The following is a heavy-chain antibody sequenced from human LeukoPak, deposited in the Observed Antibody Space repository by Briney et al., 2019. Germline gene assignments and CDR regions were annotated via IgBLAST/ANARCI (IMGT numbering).Heavy chain of an antibody. V-gene: IGHV3-30-3*01. CDR1: GFTFSSYA. CDR2: ISYDGSNK. CDR3: ARDSTKDY. D-gene: IGHD1-26*01. J-gene: IGHJ4*02. Sequence: PGGSLRLSCAASGFTFSSYAMHWVRQAPGKGLEWVAVISYDGSNKYYADSVKGRFTISRDNSKNTLYLQMNSLTAEDTAIYYCARDSTKDYWGQGTLVTVSS.